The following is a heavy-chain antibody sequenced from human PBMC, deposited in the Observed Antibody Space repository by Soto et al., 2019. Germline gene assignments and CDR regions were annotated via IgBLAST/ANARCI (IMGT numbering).Heavy chain of an antibody. CDR2: ISAYNGLT. V-gene: IGHV1-18*01. CDR3: ARDGATSVSGPTCAWFDP. J-gene: IGHJ5*02. D-gene: IGHD6-19*01. Sequence: QVQLVQSGAEVKKPGASVRVSCKASGYTFTHYGITWVRQSPGPGLEWMGWISAYNGLTNYARKLQGRVTMTTNTATITAVMELGILTSDDTAIYYWARDGATSVSGPTCAWFDPWGQGTLVTVSS. CDR1: GYTFTHYG.